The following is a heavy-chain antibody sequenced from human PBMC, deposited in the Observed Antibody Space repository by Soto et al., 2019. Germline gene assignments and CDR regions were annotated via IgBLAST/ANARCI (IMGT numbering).Heavy chain of an antibody. CDR2: IYYSGST. Sequence: SETLSLTCTVSGGSISSYYWSWIRQPPGKGLEWIGYIYYSGSTNYNPSLKSRVTISVDTSKNQFSLKLSSVTAADTAVYYCARGGYCSSTSCYDYYYYYGMDVWGQGTTVTSP. J-gene: IGHJ6*02. CDR3: ARGGYCSSTSCYDYYYYYGMDV. CDR1: GGSISSYY. V-gene: IGHV4-59*01. D-gene: IGHD2-2*01.